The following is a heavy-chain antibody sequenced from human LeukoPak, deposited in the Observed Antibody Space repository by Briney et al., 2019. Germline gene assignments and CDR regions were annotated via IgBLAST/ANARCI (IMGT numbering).Heavy chain of an antibody. V-gene: IGHV3-21*01. J-gene: IGHJ5*02. CDR1: GFTFSTFA. D-gene: IGHD5-24*01. CDR3: ARAPRADDNWFDT. Sequence: GGSLRLSCAASGFTFSTFAMIWVRQPPGKGLEWVSSIFPSGGEIHYADSVRGRFTISRDNAKNSLYLQMNSLRAEDTAVYYCARAPRADDNWFDTWGQGTLVTVSS. CDR2: IFPSGGEI.